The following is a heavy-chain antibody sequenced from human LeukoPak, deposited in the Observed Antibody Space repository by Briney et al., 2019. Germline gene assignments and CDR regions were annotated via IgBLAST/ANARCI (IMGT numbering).Heavy chain of an antibody. CDR2: SIPIFGIA. J-gene: IGHJ4*02. CDR1: GGTFTSYD. V-gene: IGHV1-69*17. D-gene: IGHD2-2*01. CDR3: ARLYCSSTSCFDY. Sequence: SVKVSCKASGGTFTSYDISWVRQAHGQGVGWMGGSIPIFGIANYAQKFQGRVTITADKSTSTAYMELSSLRSEDTAVYYCARLYCSSTSCFDYWGQGTLVTVSS.